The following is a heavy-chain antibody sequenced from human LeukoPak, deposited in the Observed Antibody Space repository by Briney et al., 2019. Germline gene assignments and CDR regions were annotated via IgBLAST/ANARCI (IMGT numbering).Heavy chain of an antibody. Sequence: ASVKVSCKASGYSFTNHDISWVRQASGQGLEWMGYMNPNSGQTVYAQRFQGRLSMTRDTSISPAYMELSSLRSEDTAVYSCARVVPPLSIPTGGRFEDCWGQGTLVTVSS. D-gene: IGHD2-15*01. V-gene: IGHV1-8*02. CDR1: GYSFTNHD. CDR3: ARVVPPLSIPTGGRFEDC. J-gene: IGHJ4*02. CDR2: MNPNSGQT.